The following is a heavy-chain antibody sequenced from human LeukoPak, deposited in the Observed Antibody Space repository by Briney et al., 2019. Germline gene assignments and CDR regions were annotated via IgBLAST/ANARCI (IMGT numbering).Heavy chain of an antibody. CDR1: GFTVSGNY. CDR2: MSYDGSKE. Sequence: PGGSLRLSCAASGFTVSGNYMSWVRQAPGKGLEWVAVMSYDGSKEYYADSVKGRFTISRDNSKNTLYLQMNSLRVEDTAVYYCLVWKHVFDRWGQGTLVTVSS. J-gene: IGHJ5*02. D-gene: IGHD5/OR15-5a*01. V-gene: IGHV3-30*03. CDR3: LVWKHVFDR.